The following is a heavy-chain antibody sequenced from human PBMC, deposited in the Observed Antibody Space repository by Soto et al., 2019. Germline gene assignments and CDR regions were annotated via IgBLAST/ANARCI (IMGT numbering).Heavy chain of an antibody. CDR2: IIPIFGTA. Sequence: GASVKVSCKASGATFSSYAISWVRQAPGQGLEWMGGIIPIFGTANYAQKFQGRVTITADESTSTAYMELSSLRTEDTDVYYCASDLSFGGNIAAAAALDYWGQGTLVTVSS. CDR1: GATFSSYA. CDR3: ASDLSFGGNIAAAAALDY. J-gene: IGHJ4*02. V-gene: IGHV1-69*13. D-gene: IGHD6-13*01.